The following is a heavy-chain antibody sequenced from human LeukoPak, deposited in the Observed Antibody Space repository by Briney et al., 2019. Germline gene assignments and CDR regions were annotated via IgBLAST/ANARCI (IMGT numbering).Heavy chain of an antibody. V-gene: IGHV5-51*01. CDR1: GYSFTSYW. CDR3: ARQGEVFFDY. Sequence: GESLKISCKGSGYSFTSYWISWLRQMPAKGLGWMGIIYPGDSDTRYSPSFKGQVTISADKSISTAYLQWSSLKASDTAMYYCARQGEVFFDYWGQGTLVTVSS. CDR2: IYPGDSDT. D-gene: IGHD3-16*01. J-gene: IGHJ4*02.